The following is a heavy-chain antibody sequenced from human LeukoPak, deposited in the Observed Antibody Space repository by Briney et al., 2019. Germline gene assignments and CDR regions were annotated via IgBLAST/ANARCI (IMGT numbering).Heavy chain of an antibody. Sequence: GRSLRLSCAASGFTFDDYAMHLVRQAPGKGLEWVSGISWHSGSIGYADSVKGRFTISRDNAKNSLYLQMNSLRAEDMALYYCAKSNTAMVTDPFDYWGQGALVSVSS. CDR1: GFTFDDYA. V-gene: IGHV3-9*03. D-gene: IGHD5-18*01. J-gene: IGHJ4*02. CDR3: AKSNTAMVTDPFDY. CDR2: ISWHSGSI.